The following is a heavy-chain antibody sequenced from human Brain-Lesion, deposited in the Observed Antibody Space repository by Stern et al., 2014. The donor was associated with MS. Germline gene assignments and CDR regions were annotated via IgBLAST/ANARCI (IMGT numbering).Heavy chain of an antibody. CDR2: IYYSGFT. Sequence: QLVESGPGLVKPSETLSLTCTVSGGSIRSSTYYWAWIRQPPGKGLEWIGNIYYSGFTYYNPSLKSRVTISVDMSKNQFSLKLSSVTAADTAIYYCARHDSVPRPSQLYSARDRGPGYFDYWGQGTLVTVSS. D-gene: IGHD1-26*01. V-gene: IGHV4-39*01. CDR1: GGSIRSSTYY. CDR3: ARHDSVPRPSQLYSARDRGPGYFDY. J-gene: IGHJ4*02.